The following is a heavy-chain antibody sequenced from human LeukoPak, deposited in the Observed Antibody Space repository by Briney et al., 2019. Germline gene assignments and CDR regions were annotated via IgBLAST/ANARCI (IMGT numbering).Heavy chain of an antibody. CDR1: GFALSSHW. V-gene: IGHV3-7*03. CDR3: ARNNGMDV. CDR2: VNRDGSEA. J-gene: IGHJ6*02. Sequence: GGSLRLSCAASGFALSSHWMTWARQVPGRGPEWVANVNRDGSEAYYLDSVKGRFTISKDNAKNSLYLQMNSLRAEDTALYHCARNNGMDVWGQGTTVIVSS.